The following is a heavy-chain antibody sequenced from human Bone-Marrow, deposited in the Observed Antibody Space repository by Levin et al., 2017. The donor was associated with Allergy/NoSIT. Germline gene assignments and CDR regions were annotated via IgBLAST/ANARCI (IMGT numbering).Heavy chain of an antibody. CDR3: AKDSSSWKHWYFDL. J-gene: IGHJ2*01. CDR2: ISYDGSNK. CDR1: GFTFSSYG. Sequence: PGGSLRLSCAASGFTFSSYGMHWVRQAPGKGLEWVAVISYDGSNKYYADSVKGRFTISRDNSKNTLYLQMNSLRAEDTAVYYCAKDSSSWKHWYFDLWGRGTLVTVSS. D-gene: IGHD6-13*01. V-gene: IGHV3-30*18.